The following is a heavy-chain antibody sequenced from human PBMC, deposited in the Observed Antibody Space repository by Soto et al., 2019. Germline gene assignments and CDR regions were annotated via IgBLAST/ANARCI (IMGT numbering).Heavy chain of an antibody. CDR3: AGRRAGDYYFDY. J-gene: IGHJ4*02. CDR1: GVSVSSSIYY. V-gene: IGHV4-39*01. D-gene: IGHD1-26*01. CDR2: IYYTGRT. Sequence: PSETLSLTCSVSGVSVSSSIYYWVWFRQPPGKGLEWIGTIYYTGRTSYSPSLKSRVTISVDTSKTQFSLNLNSVTAADTAVYYCAGRRAGDYYFDYWGQGTLVTVSS.